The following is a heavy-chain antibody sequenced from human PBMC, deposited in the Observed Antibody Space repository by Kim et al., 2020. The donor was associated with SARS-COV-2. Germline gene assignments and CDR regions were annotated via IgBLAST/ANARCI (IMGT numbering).Heavy chain of an antibody. Sequence: GGSLRLSCAASGFTFSSYSMNWVRQAPGKGLEWVSYISSSSSTIYYADSVKARFTISRDNAKNSLYLQMNSLRDEDTAVYYCARISRYYYDSSDYWGQGTLVTVSS. J-gene: IGHJ4*02. D-gene: IGHD3-22*01. CDR2: ISSSSSTI. CDR1: GFTFSSYS. CDR3: ARISRYYYDSSDY. V-gene: IGHV3-48*02.